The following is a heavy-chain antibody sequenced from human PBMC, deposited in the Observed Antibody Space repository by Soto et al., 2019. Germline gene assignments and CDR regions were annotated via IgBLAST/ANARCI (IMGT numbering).Heavy chain of an antibody. V-gene: IGHV6-1*01. CDR3: ARGWRITIFGVVRAGGMDV. CDR1: GDSVSSNSAA. Sequence: PSQTLSLTCAISGDSVSSNSAAWNWIRQSPSRGLEWLGRTYYRSKWYNDYAVSVKSRITINPDTSKNQFSLQLNSVTPGDTAVYYCARGWRITIFGVVRAGGMDVWGQGTTVTVSS. CDR2: TYYRSKWYN. J-gene: IGHJ6*02. D-gene: IGHD3-3*01.